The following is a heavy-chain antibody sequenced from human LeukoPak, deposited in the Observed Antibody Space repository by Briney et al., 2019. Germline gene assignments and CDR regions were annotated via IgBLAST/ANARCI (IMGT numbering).Heavy chain of an antibody. CDR3: ARRNYADCSGTSCYTESSFDY. CDR1: GYTFTGDW. CDR2: IYPGDSDT. D-gene: IGHD2-2*01. J-gene: IGHJ4*02. Sequence: GESLKISCKASGYTFTGDWIGWVRQMPGKGLEWMGIIYPGDSDTRYSPSFQGQVTISADKSISTAYLQWSSLEASDTAMYYCARRNYADCSGTSCYTESSFDYWGQGTLVTVSS. V-gene: IGHV5-51*01.